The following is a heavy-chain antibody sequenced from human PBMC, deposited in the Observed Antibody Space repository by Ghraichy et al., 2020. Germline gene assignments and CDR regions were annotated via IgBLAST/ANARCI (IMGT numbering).Heavy chain of an antibody. J-gene: IGHJ4*02. CDR3: VRRNGYLDY. CDR1: GFTFGSSW. V-gene: IGHV3-74*01. Sequence: GGSLRLSCAASGFTFGSSWMHWVRQAPGKGLVWVSHISSDERTTNYADSVKGRFTISRDNAKNTLYLQMNSLRAEDTALYYCVRRNGYLDYWGQGTLVTVSS. CDR2: ISSDERTT. D-gene: IGHD2-8*01.